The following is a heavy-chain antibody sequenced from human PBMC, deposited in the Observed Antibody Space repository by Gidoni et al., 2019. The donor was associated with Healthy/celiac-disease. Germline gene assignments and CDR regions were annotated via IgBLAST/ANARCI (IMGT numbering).Heavy chain of an antibody. CDR3: ARDEYYYGSGSPGY. CDR2: ISSSSSYT. CDR1: GFTFSDYY. Sequence: VQLVESRGGLVKSGGSLSLSCAASGFTFSDYYMSWIRQAPGKGLEWVSYISSSSSYTNYADSVKGRFTISRDNAKNSLYLQMNSLRAEDTAVYYCARDEYYYGSGSPGYWGQGTLVTVSS. V-gene: IGHV3-11*06. D-gene: IGHD3-10*01. J-gene: IGHJ4*02.